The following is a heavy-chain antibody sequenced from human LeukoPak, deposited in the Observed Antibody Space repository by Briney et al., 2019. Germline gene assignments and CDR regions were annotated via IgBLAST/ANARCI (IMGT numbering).Heavy chain of an antibody. V-gene: IGHV3-53*01. Sequence: GGSLRLSCAVSEFSVSSNYMNWVRQAPGKGLEWVSVIYSGGATYYADSARGRFTISRDNSKNMVSLQMTSLGAEDTAVYYCARGRLSGPDDYWGQGTLVTVSS. CDR2: IYSGGAT. D-gene: IGHD6-19*01. CDR1: EFSVSSNY. CDR3: ARGRLSGPDDY. J-gene: IGHJ4*02.